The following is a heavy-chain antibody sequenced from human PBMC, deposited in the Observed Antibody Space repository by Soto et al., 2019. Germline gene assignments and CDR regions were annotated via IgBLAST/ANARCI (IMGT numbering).Heavy chain of an antibody. V-gene: IGHV1-18*04. CDR1: GYTFTSYV. D-gene: IGHD3-9*01. J-gene: IGHJ4*02. CDR2: INVYNGNT. Sequence: ASVKVSCKASGYTFTSYVISWVRQAPGQGLEWMGWINVYNGNTNYEQKVQGRVSMTTDTSTSTAYMELRSLRSDDTAVYYCARGNLYSDLWTDFLAFDYWGQGTLVTVSS. CDR3: ARGNLYSDLWTDFLAFDY.